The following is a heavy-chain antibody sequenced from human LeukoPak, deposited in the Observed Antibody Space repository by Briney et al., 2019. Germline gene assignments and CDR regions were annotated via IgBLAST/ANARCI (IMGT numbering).Heavy chain of an antibody. Sequence: SETLSLTCTVSGGSISSSSYYWGWIRQPPGKGLEWIGNIYYTGNTYYNSSLKSRVTISGDTSKNQFSLRLSSVTAADTAVYYCARASYSYDINGWVPFDYWGQGTLVTVPS. D-gene: IGHD3-22*01. J-gene: IGHJ4*02. V-gene: IGHV4-39*07. CDR1: GGSISSSSYY. CDR3: ARASYSYDINGWVPFDY. CDR2: IYYTGNT.